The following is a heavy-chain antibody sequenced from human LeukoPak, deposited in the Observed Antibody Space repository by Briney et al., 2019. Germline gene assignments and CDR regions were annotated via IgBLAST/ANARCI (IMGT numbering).Heavy chain of an antibody. J-gene: IGHJ4*02. Sequence: ASVKVSCKASGYTLTGYYMHWVRQAPGQGLEWMGWINPNSGGTNYAQKFQGRVTMTRDTSISTAYMELSRLRSDDTAVYYCARNLIPEQLVVNFWGQGTLVTVSS. CDR1: GYTLTGYY. D-gene: IGHD6-13*01. CDR2: INPNSGGT. V-gene: IGHV1-2*02. CDR3: ARNLIPEQLVVNF.